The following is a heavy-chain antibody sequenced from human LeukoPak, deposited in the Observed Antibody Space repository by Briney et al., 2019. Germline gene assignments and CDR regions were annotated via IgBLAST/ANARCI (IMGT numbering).Heavy chain of an antibody. CDR3: ARGPYGYYMDV. Sequence: SETLSLTCSGSNYSISNSLYWGWLRQPPGKGLEWIGSIYRSGSTFYNPPLKSRVTISLDPSKNQFSLKLSSVTAADTAVYFCARGPYGYYMDVWGKGTTVTVSS. CDR2: IYRSGST. V-gene: IGHV4-38-2*02. CDR1: NYSISNSLY. D-gene: IGHD4-17*01. J-gene: IGHJ6*03.